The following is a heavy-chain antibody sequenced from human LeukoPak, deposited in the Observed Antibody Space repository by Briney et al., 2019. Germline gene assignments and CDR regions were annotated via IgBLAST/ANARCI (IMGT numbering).Heavy chain of an antibody. J-gene: IGHJ3*02. CDR2: IYYAGSP. V-gene: IGHV4-34*01. CDR1: GGSFSAHY. D-gene: IGHD4-17*01. Sequence: SETLSLTCAVYGGSFSAHYWSWIRQPPGKGLEWIGSIYYAGSPYYNPSLKSRATISVDTSKNQFSLKLSSVTAADTAVYYCARRDDYGELADAFDIWGQGTMVTVSS. CDR3: ARRDDYGELADAFDI.